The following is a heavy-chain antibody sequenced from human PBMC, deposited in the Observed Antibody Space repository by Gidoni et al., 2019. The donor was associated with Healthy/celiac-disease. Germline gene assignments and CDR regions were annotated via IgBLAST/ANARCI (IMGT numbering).Heavy chain of an antibody. Sequence: QVQLVESGGGVVQPGRSLRLSCAASGFTFSSYAMHWVRQAPGKGLEWVAVISYDGSNKYYADTVKGRFTISRDNTKNTLYMQMNSLRDEDTAVYYCAREGPAAHFDYWGQGTLVTVSS. D-gene: IGHD6-13*01. V-gene: IGHV3-30*01. J-gene: IGHJ4*02. CDR1: GFTFSSYA. CDR3: AREGPAAHFDY. CDR2: ISYDGSNK.